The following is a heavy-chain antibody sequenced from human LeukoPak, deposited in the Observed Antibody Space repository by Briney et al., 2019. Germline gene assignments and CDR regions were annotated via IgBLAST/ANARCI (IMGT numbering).Heavy chain of an antibody. J-gene: IGHJ6*02. CDR3: AKGVHSSSLYGMDV. Sequence: GGSLRLSCAASGFTFGSYAMSWVRQAPGKGLEWVSAISGSGGSTYYADSVKGRFTISRDNSKNTLYLQMNSLRAEDTAVYYCAKGVHSSSLYGMDVWGQGTTVTVSS. D-gene: IGHD6-13*01. CDR2: ISGSGGST. CDR1: GFTFGSYA. V-gene: IGHV3-23*01.